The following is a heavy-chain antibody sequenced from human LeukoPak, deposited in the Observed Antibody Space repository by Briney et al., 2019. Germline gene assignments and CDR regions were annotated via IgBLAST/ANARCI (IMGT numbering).Heavy chain of an antibody. Sequence: GASVKVSCKVSGYTLTELSMHWVRQAPGQGLEWMGWINPNSGDTNYAQKFQGRVTMTRDTSISTAYMELSRLRSDDTAVYYCASYCSSTSCYIGYHYYMDVWGKGTTVTVSS. CDR2: INPNSGDT. D-gene: IGHD2-2*02. J-gene: IGHJ6*03. CDR1: GYTLTELS. CDR3: ASYCSSTSCYIGYHYYMDV. V-gene: IGHV1-2*02.